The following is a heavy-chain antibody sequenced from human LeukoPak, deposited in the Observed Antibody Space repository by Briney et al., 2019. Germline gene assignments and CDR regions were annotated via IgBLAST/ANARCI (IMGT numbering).Heavy chain of an antibody. V-gene: IGHV3-30*02. J-gene: IGHJ4*03. CDR3: LKELMGGAMFDY. Sequence: GGSLRLSCAASGFTFSSYFMHWVRQAPGKGLEWVAFIRYDGSNKYYADSVKGRFTISRDNSKNTLYRQMDSLRVEDTAVYYCLKELMGGAMFDYCGHGTLLIVSS. D-gene: IGHD1-26*01. CDR1: GFTFSSYF. CDR2: IRYDGSNK.